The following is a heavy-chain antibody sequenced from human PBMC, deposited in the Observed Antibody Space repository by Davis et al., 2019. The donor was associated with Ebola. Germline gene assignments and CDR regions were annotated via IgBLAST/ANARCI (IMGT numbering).Heavy chain of an antibody. CDR1: GFIFSDYS. J-gene: IGHJ4*02. V-gene: IGHV3-21*01. CDR2: ISPDSGYI. CDR3: ARDRDYSMDY. D-gene: IGHD4-11*01. Sequence: GGSLRLSCAGSGFIFSDYSMIWVRQAPGKGLERVAFISPDSGYINYEDSVKGRFTISRDNAKKSLYLQMNSLRAEDTAVYYCARDRDYSMDYWGQGTLVTVSS.